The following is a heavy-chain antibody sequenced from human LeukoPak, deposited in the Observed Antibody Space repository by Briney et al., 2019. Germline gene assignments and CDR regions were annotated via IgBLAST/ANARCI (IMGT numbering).Heavy chain of an antibody. J-gene: IGHJ4*02. Sequence: ASVKVSCKASGYTFTSYAMNWVRQAPGQGLEWMGWINTNTGNPTYAQGFTGRFVFSLDTSVSTAYLQISSLKAEDTAVYYCARDGELGGSPISPIDYWGQGTLVTVSS. D-gene: IGHD3-10*01. CDR2: INTNTGNP. CDR1: GYTFTSYA. CDR3: ARDGELGGSPISPIDY. V-gene: IGHV7-4-1*02.